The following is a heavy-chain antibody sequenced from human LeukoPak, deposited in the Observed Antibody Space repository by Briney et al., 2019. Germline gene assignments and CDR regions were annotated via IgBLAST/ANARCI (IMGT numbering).Heavy chain of an antibody. CDR2: IYSNGST. CDR3: ARFYSSGSFGAFDI. CDR1: DFTVSSNY. D-gene: IGHD6-19*01. V-gene: IGHV3-53*01. Sequence: GGSLRLSCATSDFTVSSNYMSWVRQAPGKGLEWVSIIYSNGSTYYADSMKGRFTISRDNSKNTLYLQMNSLRAEDTAVYYCARFYSSGSFGAFDIWGQGTMVTVSS. J-gene: IGHJ3*02.